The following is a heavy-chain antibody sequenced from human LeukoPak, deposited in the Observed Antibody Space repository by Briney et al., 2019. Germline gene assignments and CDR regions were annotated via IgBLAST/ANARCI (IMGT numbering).Heavy chain of an antibody. CDR2: INHSGST. V-gene: IGHV4-34*01. Sequence: SETLSLTCTVSGGSISANSNYWGWIRQPPGKGLEWIGEINHSGSTNYNPSLKSRVTISVDTSKNQFSLKLSSVTAADTAVYYCARIPYSGYDFYSFDYWGQRTLVTLSS. CDR1: GGSISANSNY. CDR3: ARIPYSGYDFYSFDY. D-gene: IGHD5-12*01. J-gene: IGHJ4*02.